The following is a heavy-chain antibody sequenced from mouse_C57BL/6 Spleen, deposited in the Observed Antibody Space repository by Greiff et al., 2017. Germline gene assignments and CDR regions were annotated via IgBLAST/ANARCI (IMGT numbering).Heavy chain of an antibody. D-gene: IGHD3-1*01. J-gene: IGHJ4*01. CDR3: ARSQLGAMDY. CDR2: INYDGSST. V-gene: IGHV5-16*01. CDR1: GFTFSDYY. Sequence: EVKLVESEGGLVQPGSSMKLSCTASGFTFSDYYMAWVRQVPEKGLEWVAKINYDGSSTYYLDSLKSRFIISRDNAKNILYLQMSSLKSEDTATYYCARSQLGAMDYWGQGTSVTVSS.